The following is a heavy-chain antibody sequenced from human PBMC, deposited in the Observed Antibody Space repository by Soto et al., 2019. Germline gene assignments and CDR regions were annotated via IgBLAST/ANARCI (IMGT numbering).Heavy chain of an antibody. CDR3: ARLLVISPDYSYYGTDV. Sequence: GESLKISCKGSGYSFTSYWISWVRQMPGKGLEWMGRIDPSDSYTNYSPSFQGHVTISADKSISTAYLQWSSLKASDTAMYYCARLLVISPDYSYYGTDVSGQGTTVTVSS. CDR1: GYSFTSYW. D-gene: IGHD6-6*01. V-gene: IGHV5-10-1*01. J-gene: IGHJ6*02. CDR2: IDPSDSYT.